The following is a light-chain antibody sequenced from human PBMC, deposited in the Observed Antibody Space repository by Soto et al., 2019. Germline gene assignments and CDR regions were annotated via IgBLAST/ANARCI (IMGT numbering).Light chain of an antibody. V-gene: IGKV1-17*03. Sequence: DIQMTQSPSAMSASVGDRVTITCRASQGINNYLAWFQQKPGKVPKRLIYSAYSLQSGVPSRFIGSGSGTEFTLTISSLKPEDFATYSRLKHNSYSLTFGRGTKVEIK. CDR2: SAY. J-gene: IGKJ4*01. CDR3: LKHNSYSLT. CDR1: QGINNY.